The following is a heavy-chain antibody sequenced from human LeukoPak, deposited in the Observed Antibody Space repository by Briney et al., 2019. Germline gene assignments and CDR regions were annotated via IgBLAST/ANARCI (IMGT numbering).Heavy chain of an antibody. CDR3: ARRYCSGGSCYMADDY. V-gene: IGHV3-30-3*01. D-gene: IGHD2-15*01. CDR1: GFTFSSYA. Sequence: PGGSLRLSCAASGFTFSSYAMHWVRQAPGKGLEWVAVISYDGSNKYYADSVKGRFTISRDNSKNTLYPQMNSLRAEDTAVYYCARRYCSGGSCYMADDYWGQGTLVTVSS. CDR2: ISYDGSNK. J-gene: IGHJ4*02.